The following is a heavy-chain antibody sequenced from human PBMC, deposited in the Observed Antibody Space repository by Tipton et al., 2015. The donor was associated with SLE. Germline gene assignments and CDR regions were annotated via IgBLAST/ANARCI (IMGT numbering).Heavy chain of an antibody. Sequence: GSLRLSCAASGFTFSHYAMTWVRQAPGKGLEWVSAISGSGVSTYYADSVKGRFTISRDNSKNTLYLQMNSLRAEDTAVYYCAKGHSDWPYDAFDIWGQGTMVTVSS. CDR1: GFTFSHYA. D-gene: IGHD2-21*01. CDR2: ISGSGVST. V-gene: IGHV3-23*01. CDR3: AKGHSDWPYDAFDI. J-gene: IGHJ3*02.